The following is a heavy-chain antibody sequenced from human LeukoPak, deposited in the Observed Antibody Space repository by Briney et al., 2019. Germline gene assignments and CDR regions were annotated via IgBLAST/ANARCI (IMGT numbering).Heavy chain of an antibody. V-gene: IGHV4-31*03. J-gene: IGHJ4*02. D-gene: IGHD2-2*02. CDR2: IYYSGST. CDR1: GGSISSGGYY. Sequence: SETLSLTCTVSGGSISSGGYYWSWIRQHPGKGLEWIGYIYYSGSTYYNPSLKSRVTISVDTSKNQFSLKLSSVTAADTAVYYCARVSDIVAVPAAIFDYWGQGTLVTVSS. CDR3: ARVSDIVAVPAAIFDY.